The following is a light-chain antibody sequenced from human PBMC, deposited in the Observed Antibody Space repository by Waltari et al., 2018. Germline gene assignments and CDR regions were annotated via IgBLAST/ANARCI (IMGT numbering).Light chain of an antibody. J-gene: IGLJ2*01. CDR2: SND. CDR1: NSNIGSNA. Sequence: QSVFTQPPSVSGTPGQRVTISCSGSNSNIGSNAVNCYQQVPGRAPKLLIYSNDNRPSGLAYRFPWFKSGNSVSLAISWLQSEDESDYFCAVWDDRLYGEVFGGGTKLTVL. CDR3: AVWDDRLYGEV. V-gene: IGLV1-44*01.